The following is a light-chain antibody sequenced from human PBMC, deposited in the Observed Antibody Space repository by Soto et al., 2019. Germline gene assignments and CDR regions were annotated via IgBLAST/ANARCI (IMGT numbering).Light chain of an antibody. CDR2: DAS. CDR3: LQYHNLWA. V-gene: IGKV3D-15*01. Sequence: EIVLTQSPATLSLSPGEGATLSCRASQSVSSYLAWYQQKPGQAPRLLIYDASNRATGIPARFSGSGSGTEFTLTISSLQSEDFTVYSCLQYHNLWAFGQGTKVDIK. J-gene: IGKJ1*01. CDR1: QSVSSY.